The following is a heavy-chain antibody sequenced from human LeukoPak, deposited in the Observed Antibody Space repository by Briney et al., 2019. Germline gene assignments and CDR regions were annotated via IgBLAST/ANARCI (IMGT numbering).Heavy chain of an antibody. CDR2: ISGSGGST. D-gene: IGHD4-17*01. CDR3: AKVGLGGDYEGYLDY. CDR1: GFTFSSYA. J-gene: IGHJ4*02. V-gene: IGHV3-23*01. Sequence: GGSLRLSCAASGFTFSSYAMSWVRQAPGKGLEWVLAISGSGGSTYYADSVKGRFTISRDNSKNTLYLQMNSLGAEDTAVYYCAKVGLGGDYEGYLDYWGQGTLVTVSS.